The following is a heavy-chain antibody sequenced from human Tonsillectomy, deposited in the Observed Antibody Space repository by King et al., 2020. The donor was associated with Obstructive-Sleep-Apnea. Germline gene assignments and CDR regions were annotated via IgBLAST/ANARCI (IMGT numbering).Heavy chain of an antibody. CDR2: IDSTGSTI. CDR3: AADPWFGNQ. Sequence: EVQLVESGGGLVQRGGSLRLSCAASGFTFSTNGMNWVRQAPGKGLQWVSFIDSTGSTIYYADSVKGRFTISRDNAKNSLFLQMSSLRAEDTAVYYCAADPWFGNQWGQGTLVTVSS. D-gene: IGHD3-10*01. J-gene: IGHJ4*02. CDR1: GFTFSTNG. V-gene: IGHV3-48*04.